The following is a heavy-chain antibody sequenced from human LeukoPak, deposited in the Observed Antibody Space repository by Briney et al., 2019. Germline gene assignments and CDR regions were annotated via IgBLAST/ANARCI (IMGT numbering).Heavy chain of an antibody. D-gene: IGHD1-7*01. CDR3: AREMGWNYGDY. CDR1: GFTFSTYW. J-gene: IGHJ4*02. V-gene: IGHV3-7*05. Sequence: GGSLRLSCAASGFTFSTYWMTWVRQGPGKGLEWVANIKKDGSEKYYVDSVRGRFTISRDNAKNSLYLQMNSLRAEDTAVYYCAREMGWNYGDYWGQGTLVTVSS. CDR2: IKKDGSEK.